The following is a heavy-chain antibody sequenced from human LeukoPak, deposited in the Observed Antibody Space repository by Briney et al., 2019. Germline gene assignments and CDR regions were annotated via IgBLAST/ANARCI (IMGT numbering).Heavy chain of an antibody. D-gene: IGHD3-10*01. V-gene: IGHV3-30*19. CDR2: IWYDGSNK. J-gene: IGHJ6*02. Sequence: GRSLRLSCAASGFTFSSYGMHWVRQAPGKGLEWVAVIWYDGSNKYYADSVKGRFTISRDNSKNTLYLQMNSLRAEDTAVYYCARDWYYYGSGSYSNGMDVWGQGTTVTVSS. CDR1: GFTFSSYG. CDR3: ARDWYYYGSGSYSNGMDV.